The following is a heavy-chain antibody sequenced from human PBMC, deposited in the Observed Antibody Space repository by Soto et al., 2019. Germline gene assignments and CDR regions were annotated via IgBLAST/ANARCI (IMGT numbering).Heavy chain of an antibody. CDR2: ISSSSSTI. CDR1: GGSISSSS. J-gene: IGHJ3*02. V-gene: IGHV3-48*01. CDR3: ARASIAARGGAFDI. D-gene: IGHD6-6*01. Sequence: PSETLSLTCTVSGGSISSSSYYWGWIRQPPGKGLEWVSYISSSSSTIYYADSVKGRFTISRDNSKNTLYLQMNSLRAEDTAVYYCARASIAARGGAFDIWGQGTMVTVSS.